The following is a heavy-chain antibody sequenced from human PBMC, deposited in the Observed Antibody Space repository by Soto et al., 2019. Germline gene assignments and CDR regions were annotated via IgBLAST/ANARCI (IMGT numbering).Heavy chain of an antibody. J-gene: IGHJ4*02. CDR3: ARGRYGDY. CDR2: ISAHNDNT. V-gene: IGHV1-18*01. CDR1: GYTFTSYG. Sequence: QVHLVQSGAEVKKPGASVKVSCKCSGYTFTSYGITWVRQAPGQGLERMGWISAHNDNTDYAQKLQGRVTVTRDTYTSTAYMELRSLRSDDTAVYYCARGRYGDYWGQGALVTVSS. D-gene: IGHD1-1*01.